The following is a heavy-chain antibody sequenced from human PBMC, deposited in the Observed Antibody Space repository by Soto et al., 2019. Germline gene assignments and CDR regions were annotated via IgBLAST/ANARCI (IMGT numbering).Heavy chain of an antibody. J-gene: IGHJ4*02. D-gene: IGHD3-10*01. V-gene: IGHV3-23*01. Sequence: GGALRPCCGTSGCTVGSYAMSWVRQDPGKGVEWVSVITTAGGDTHYAGSAKGRFTMSRDNSMNTLYLQMTSLRAEDAAIFYCAQASGENSPGSRVFDYWGQGTRVTVSS. CDR1: GCTVGSYA. CDR3: AQASGENSPGSRVFDY. CDR2: ITTAGGDT.